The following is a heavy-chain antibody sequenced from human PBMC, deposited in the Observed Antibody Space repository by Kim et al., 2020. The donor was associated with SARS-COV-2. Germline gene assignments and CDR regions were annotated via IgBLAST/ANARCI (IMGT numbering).Heavy chain of an antibody. J-gene: IGHJ6*02. V-gene: IGHV4-34*01. Sequence: SETLSLTCAVYGGSFSGYYWSWIRQPPGKGLEWIGEINHSGSTNYNPALKSRVTISVDTSKNQFSLKLSSVTDADTAVYYCARGRGGTTVVTLGLGYYYYSGMDVWGQGTTVTVSS. D-gene: IGHD4-17*01. CDR1: GGSFSGYY. CDR2: INHSGST. CDR3: ARGRGGTTVVTLGLGYYYYSGMDV.